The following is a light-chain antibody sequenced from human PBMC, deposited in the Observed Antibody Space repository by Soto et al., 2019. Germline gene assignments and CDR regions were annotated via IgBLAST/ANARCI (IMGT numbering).Light chain of an antibody. J-gene: IGKJ5*01. V-gene: IGKV1-12*01. Sequence: DIQMTQSPSSVSASVGDRVTISCRASEDINSRLAWYQQKPGNAPKLLIYAAFILQSGVPSRFSGYGSGTDFTLSISSLQPEDFATYYCQQADSFPLTFGQGTRLEI. CDR1: EDINSR. CDR2: AAF. CDR3: QQADSFPLT.